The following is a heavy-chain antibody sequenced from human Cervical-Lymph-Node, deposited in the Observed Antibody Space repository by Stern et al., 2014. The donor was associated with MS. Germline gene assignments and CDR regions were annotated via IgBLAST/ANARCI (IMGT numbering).Heavy chain of an antibody. D-gene: IGHD5/OR15-5a*01. J-gene: IGHJ4*02. Sequence: QVQLGQSGAEVKKPGASVKISCKVSGYTLTELSIHWVRQAPGKGPEWMGGFDPEPGEIIYGPKFQGRVTMTEATSNDTAFMVISSRRSEDTAVYYFTTGRNIVSTILLDYWGQGPLVPVSS. CDR1: GYTLTELS. V-gene: IGHV1-24*01. CDR2: FDPEPGEI. CDR3: TTGRNIVSTILLDY.